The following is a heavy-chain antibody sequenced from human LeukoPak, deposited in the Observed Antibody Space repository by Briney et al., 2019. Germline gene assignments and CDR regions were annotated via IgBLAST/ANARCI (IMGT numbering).Heavy chain of an antibody. D-gene: IGHD3-10*01. CDR2: IKSKTDGGTT. Sequence: GGSLRLSCAASGFTFSNAWMSWVRQAPGKGLEWVGRIKSKTDGGTTDYAAPVKGRFTISRDDSKNTLYLQTNSLKTEDTAVYYCTALLWFGELLNDYWGQGTLVTVSS. CDR3: TALLWFGELLNDY. CDR1: GFTFSNAW. V-gene: IGHV3-15*01. J-gene: IGHJ4*02.